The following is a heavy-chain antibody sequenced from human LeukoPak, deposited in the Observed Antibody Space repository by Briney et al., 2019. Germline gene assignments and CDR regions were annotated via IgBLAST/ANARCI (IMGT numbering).Heavy chain of an antibody. CDR1: GFTFTSSA. Sequence: GASVKVSCKASGFTFTSSAVQWVRQARGQRRDCIGWIVVGSGNTNYAQKFQERVTITRHLSTSTAYMELSSLRSEDTALYYCAPAYDLLPGYHRYYFDYWARGNLVPVSS. D-gene: IGHD3-9*01. CDR3: APAYDLLPGYHRYYFDY. J-gene: IGHJ4*02. V-gene: IGHV1-58*01. CDR2: IVVGSGNT.